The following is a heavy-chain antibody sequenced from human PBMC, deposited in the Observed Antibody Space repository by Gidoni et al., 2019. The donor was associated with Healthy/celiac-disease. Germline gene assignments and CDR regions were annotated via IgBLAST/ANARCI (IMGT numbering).Heavy chain of an antibody. J-gene: IGHJ4*02. CDR1: GFTFSSYA. CDR2: ISGSGGST. V-gene: IGHV3-23*01. D-gene: IGHD2-15*01. Sequence: EVQLLESGGGLVQPGGSLRLSCAASGFTFSSYAMSWVRQAPGKGLEWVSAISGSGGSTYYADSVKGRFTISRDNSKNTLYLQMNSLRAEDTAVYYCAKVSIVVVVAAKSYFDYWGQGTLVTVSS. CDR3: AKVSIVVVVAAKSYFDY.